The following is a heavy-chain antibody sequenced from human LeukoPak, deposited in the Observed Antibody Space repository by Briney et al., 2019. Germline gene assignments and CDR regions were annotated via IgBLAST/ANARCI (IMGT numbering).Heavy chain of an antibody. CDR1: GGSISSGGYY. V-gene: IGHV4-31*03. J-gene: IGHJ3*02. D-gene: IGHD5-24*01. Sequence: SSQTLSLTCTVSGGSISSGGYYWSWIRQHPGKGLEWIGYIYYSGSTYYNPSLKSRVTISVDTSKNQFSLKLSSVTAADTAVYYCARGRDGYSPDAFDIWGQGTMVTVSS. CDR3: ARGRDGYSPDAFDI. CDR2: IYYSGST.